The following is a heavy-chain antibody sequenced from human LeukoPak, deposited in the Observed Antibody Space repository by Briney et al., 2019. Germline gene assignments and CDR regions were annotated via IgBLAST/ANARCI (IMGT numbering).Heavy chain of an antibody. CDR2: LYYSGSS. CDR3: ARRGNWFDP. CDR1: GDSISSSNSY. J-gene: IGHJ5*02. V-gene: IGHV4-39*01. Sequence: SETLSLTRTVSGDSISSSNSYRGWIRQPPGKGLEWIGSLYYSGSSYYNPSLKSRVTISADTSKNQFSLKLSSVTAADTAVYYCARRGNWFDPWGQGTLVTVSS.